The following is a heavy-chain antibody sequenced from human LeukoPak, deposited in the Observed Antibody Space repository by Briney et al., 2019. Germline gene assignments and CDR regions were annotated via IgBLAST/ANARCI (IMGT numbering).Heavy chain of an antibody. CDR3: ARGGSGYSSSWYLDY. J-gene: IGHJ4*02. Sequence: GRSLRLSCAASGFTFDDYAMHWVRQAPGKGLEWVSGISWNSGSIGYADSVKGRFTISRDNAKNSLYPQMNSLRAEDTAVYYCARGGSGYSSSWYLDYWGQGTLVTVSS. D-gene: IGHD6-13*01. CDR2: ISWNSGSI. CDR1: GFTFDDYA. V-gene: IGHV3-9*01.